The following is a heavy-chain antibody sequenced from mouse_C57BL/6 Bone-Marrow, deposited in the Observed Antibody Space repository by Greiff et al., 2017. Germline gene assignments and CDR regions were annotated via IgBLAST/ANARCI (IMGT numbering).Heavy chain of an antibody. V-gene: IGHV14-4*01. J-gene: IGHJ2*01. D-gene: IGHD2-1*01. CDR1: GFNIKDDY. CDR3: TTTPLLPYCYGY. CDR2: IDPESGDT. Sequence: VQLQQSGAELVRPGASVKLSCTASGFNIKDDYMHWVKQRPEQGLEWIGWIDPESGDTEYASKFQGKATITAATSSNTAYLQLSSLTSEDTAVYYCTTTPLLPYCYGYWGQGTTRTVSS.